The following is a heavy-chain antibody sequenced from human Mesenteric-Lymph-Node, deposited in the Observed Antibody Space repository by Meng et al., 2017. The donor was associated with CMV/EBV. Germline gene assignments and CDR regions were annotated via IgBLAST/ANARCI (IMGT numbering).Heavy chain of an antibody. CDR3: AKSRSSTPGIVDD. CDR1: GVSATSGAYH. D-gene: IGHD4-23*01. V-gene: IGHV4-61*08. Sequence: QVQLQESGPGLGKPSETLSLTCIVSGVSATSGAYHWSWIRQSPGKGLEWIGYIYGTGITIYNPSLKSRVTILLETSKNQFSLKLNSVTTADTAVYYCAKSRSSTPGIVDDWGQGTLVTAS. J-gene: IGHJ4*02. CDR2: IYGTGIT.